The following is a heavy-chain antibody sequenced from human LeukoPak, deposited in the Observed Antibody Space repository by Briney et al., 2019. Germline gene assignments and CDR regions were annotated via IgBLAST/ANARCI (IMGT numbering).Heavy chain of an antibody. CDR3: ARGPGSATEEAFDI. V-gene: IGHV4-61*02. J-gene: IGHJ3*02. CDR1: SGSIISPPYY. CDR2: IYSSGIF. Sequence: SQTLSLTCTVSSGSIISPPYYWSWIRQPAGKEVEWIGRIYSSGIFDYNPSLKSRVTLSIDTSKNSFSLRLSSVTATDTAVYYCARGPGSATEEAFDIWGQGTMVTVSS.